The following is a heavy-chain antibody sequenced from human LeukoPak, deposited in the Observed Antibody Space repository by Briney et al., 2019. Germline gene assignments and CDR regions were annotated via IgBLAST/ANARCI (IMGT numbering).Heavy chain of an antibody. J-gene: IGHJ4*02. CDR2: IYHSGST. CDR3: QVTTVGYFNY. CDR1: GGSISSGGYS. D-gene: IGHD4-11*01. V-gene: IGHV4-30-2*01. Sequence: KPSQTLSLTCAVSGGSISSGGYSWSWIRQPPGKGLEWIGYIYHSGSTYYNLSLKSRVTISVDRSKNQFSLKLSSVTAADTAVYYCQVTTVGYFNYWGQGTLVTVSS.